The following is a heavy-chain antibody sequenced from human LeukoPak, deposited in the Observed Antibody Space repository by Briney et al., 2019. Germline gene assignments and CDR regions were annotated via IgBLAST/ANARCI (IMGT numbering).Heavy chain of an antibody. V-gene: IGHV1-69*01. CDR2: IIPILGTA. D-gene: IGHD4-17*01. CDR1: GGTFSSYA. CDR3: AREKGTDDYGAYALDY. Sequence: GSSVKVSCKASGGTFSSYAISWVRRAPGQGLEWMGGIIPILGTANYAQKFQGRVTITADESTTTAYMELSSLRSEDTAVYYCAREKGTDDYGAYALDYWGQGTLVTVSS. J-gene: IGHJ4*02.